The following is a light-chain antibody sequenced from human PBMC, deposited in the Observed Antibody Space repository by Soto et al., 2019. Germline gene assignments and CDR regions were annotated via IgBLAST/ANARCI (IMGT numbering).Light chain of an antibody. Sequence: EIVMTQSPATLSVSPGERATLSCRASQSVSSNLAWYQQKPGQAPRLLIYGASTRATGIPARFSGSGSGTEFTLTISSLQSEDFAVYYCQQYNNWPGTFGTGTKVDSK. CDR2: GAS. CDR3: QQYNNWPGT. J-gene: IGKJ3*01. V-gene: IGKV3-15*01. CDR1: QSVSSN.